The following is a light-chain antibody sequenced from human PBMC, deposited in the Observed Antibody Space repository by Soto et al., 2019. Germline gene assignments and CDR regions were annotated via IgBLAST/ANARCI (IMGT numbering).Light chain of an antibody. Sequence: QSVLTQPASVSGSPGQSITISCTGTSSDVGAYDYVSWYQQNPGKAPKLIISEVSDRTSGVSNRFSGSKSCNTASLTISGFQAEDGADYFCSSYTTTNTLWVFGGGTKLTVL. V-gene: IGLV2-14*01. CDR1: SSDVGAYDY. CDR2: EVS. J-gene: IGLJ3*02. CDR3: SSYTTTNTLWV.